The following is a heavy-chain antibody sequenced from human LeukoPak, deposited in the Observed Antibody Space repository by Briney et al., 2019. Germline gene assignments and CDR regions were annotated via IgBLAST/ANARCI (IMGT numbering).Heavy chain of an antibody. Sequence: ASVKVSCKASGYIFTSYYMHWVRQAPGQGLEWMGIINPSGGSTSYAQKFQGRVTMTRDMSTSTVYMELSSLRSEDTAVYYCARDPSGSHIPEYYFDYWGQGTLVTVSS. D-gene: IGHD1-26*01. J-gene: IGHJ4*02. CDR3: ARDPSGSHIPEYYFDY. V-gene: IGHV1-46*01. CDR2: INPSGGST. CDR1: GYIFTSYY.